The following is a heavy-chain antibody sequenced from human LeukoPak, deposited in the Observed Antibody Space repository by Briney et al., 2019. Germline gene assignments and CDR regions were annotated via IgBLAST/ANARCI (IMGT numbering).Heavy chain of an antibody. CDR1: GFTFSDYY. Sequence: TGGSLRLSCAASGFTFSDYYMSWIRQAPGKGLEWVSYISSSSSYTNYADSVKGRFTISRDNAKNSLYLQTDSLRAEDTAVYYCARTYYYDSRGYSNDYWGQGTLVTVSS. CDR2: ISSSSSYT. V-gene: IGHV3-11*06. D-gene: IGHD3-22*01. J-gene: IGHJ4*02. CDR3: ARTYYYDSRGYSNDY.